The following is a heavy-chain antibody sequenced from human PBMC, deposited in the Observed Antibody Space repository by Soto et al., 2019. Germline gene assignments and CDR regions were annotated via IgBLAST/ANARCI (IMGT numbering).Heavy chain of an antibody. J-gene: IGHJ4*02. CDR3: ARHVIPGIYGSSYYFDY. V-gene: IGHV5-51*01. CDR2: IYPGDSDT. CDR1: GYSFTSYW. Sequence: GESLKISCKGSGYSFTSYWIGWVRQMPGKGLEWMGIIYPGDSDTRYSPSFQGQVTISADKSISTAYLQWSSLKASDTAMYYCARHVIPGIYGSSYYFDYWGQGTLVTVSS. D-gene: IGHD6-6*01.